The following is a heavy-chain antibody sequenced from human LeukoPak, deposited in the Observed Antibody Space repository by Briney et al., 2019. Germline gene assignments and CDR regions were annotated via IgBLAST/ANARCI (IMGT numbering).Heavy chain of an antibody. CDR1: GASISPYY. Sequence: SETLSLTCTVSGASISPYYWSWIRQPPGKGLEWIGSIYYSGSTYYNPSLKSRVTISVDTSKNQFSLKLSSVTAADTAVYYCARHDAVTTFAFDIWGQGTMVTVSS. V-gene: IGHV4-59*05. J-gene: IGHJ3*02. CDR3: ARHDAVTTFAFDI. CDR2: IYYSGST. D-gene: IGHD4-11*01.